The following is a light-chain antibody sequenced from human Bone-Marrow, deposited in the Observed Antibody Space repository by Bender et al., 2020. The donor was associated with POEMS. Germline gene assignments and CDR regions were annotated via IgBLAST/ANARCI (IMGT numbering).Light chain of an antibody. V-gene: IGLV2-14*01. CDR1: SSDVGYYDY. CDR3: ASYTTTDTVV. CDR2: EVS. Sequence: QSALTQPASVSGSPGQSITISCTGTSSDVGYYDYVSWYQHHPGKAPKLMISEVSNRPSGVSNRFSGSKSVNTASLTIFGLQAEDEADYYCASYTTTDTVVFGGGTKLTVL. J-gene: IGLJ2*01.